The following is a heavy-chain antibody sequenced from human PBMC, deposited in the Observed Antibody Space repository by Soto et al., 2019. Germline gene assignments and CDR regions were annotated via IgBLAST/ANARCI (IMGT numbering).Heavy chain of an antibody. D-gene: IGHD6-19*01. J-gene: IGHJ4*02. V-gene: IGHV4-31*03. Sequence: PSETLSLTCTVSGGSISSGGYYWSWIRQHPGKGLEWIGYIYYSGSTYYNPSLKSRVTISMDTSRSQFSLKLSSVTAADTAVYYCARDRKPAEWLGIHYWSQGTPVTVSS. CDR3: ARDRKPAEWLGIHY. CDR2: IYYSGST. CDR1: GGSISSGGYY.